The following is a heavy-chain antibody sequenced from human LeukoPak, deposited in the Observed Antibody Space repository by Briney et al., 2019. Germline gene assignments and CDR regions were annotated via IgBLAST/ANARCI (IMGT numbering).Heavy chain of an antibody. Sequence: GGSLRLSCAVSGITLSNYGMSWVRQAPGKGLGWVAGISDSGSNTKYADSVKGRFTISRDNPKNTLYLHMNSLRAEDTAVYFCAKRGVVIRVILVGFHKEAYYFDSWGQGALVTVSS. V-gene: IGHV3-23*01. CDR1: GITLSNYG. CDR2: ISDSGSNT. D-gene: IGHD3-22*01. CDR3: AKRGVVIRVILVGFHKEAYYFDS. J-gene: IGHJ4*02.